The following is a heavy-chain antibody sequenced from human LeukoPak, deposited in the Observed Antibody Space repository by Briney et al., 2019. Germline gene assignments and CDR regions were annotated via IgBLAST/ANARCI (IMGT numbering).Heavy chain of an antibody. Sequence: SETLSPTCTVSGYSIRSGFYWGWIRQPPGKGLEWIGNIHHSGITYYTPSLKSRVTISVDTSKNQFYLKLSSVTAADTAVYYCARAVGSFDWLPLFDYWGQGTLVTVSS. CDR1: GYSIRSGFY. V-gene: IGHV4-38-2*02. D-gene: IGHD3-9*01. CDR3: ARAVGSFDWLPLFDY. J-gene: IGHJ4*02. CDR2: IHHSGIT.